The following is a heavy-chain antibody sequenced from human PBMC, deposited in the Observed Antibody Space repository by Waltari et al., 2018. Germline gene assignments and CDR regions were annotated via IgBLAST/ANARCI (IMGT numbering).Heavy chain of an antibody. V-gene: IGHV5-51*01. CDR2: ISPGDSDT. Sequence: EVQLVQSGAEVKKPGESLKISCKGSGYSFTSYWIGWVRQMPGKGLEWMGVISPGDSDTIYRPSFQGQVTLSADKSISTAYLQWSSLKASDTAMYYCARHRDGYKKRAFDIWGQGTMVTVSS. D-gene: IGHD5-12*01. CDR1: GYSFTSYW. J-gene: IGHJ3*02. CDR3: ARHRDGYKKRAFDI.